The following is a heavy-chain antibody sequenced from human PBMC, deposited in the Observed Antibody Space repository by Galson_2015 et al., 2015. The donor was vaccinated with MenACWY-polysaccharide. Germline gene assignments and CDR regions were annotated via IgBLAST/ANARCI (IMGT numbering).Heavy chain of an antibody. CDR2: ITGGNGDT. CDR1: GYTFSRYP. D-gene: IGHD2/OR15-2a*01. J-gene: IGHJ4*02. Sequence: SVKVSCKASGYTFSRYPMHWVRQAPGQRIEWMGWITGGNGDTKYSEKFQGRVTITKDTSANTVYMELSSLRYEDTAVYYCARHVIGGWYFDYWCQGTLVTVSS. CDR3: ARHVIGGWYFDY. V-gene: IGHV1-3*01.